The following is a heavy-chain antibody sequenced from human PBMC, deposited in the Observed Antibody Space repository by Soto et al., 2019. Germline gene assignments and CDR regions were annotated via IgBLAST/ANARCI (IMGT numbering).Heavy chain of an antibody. V-gene: IGHV4-34*01. Sequence: SETLALTCAVFSASLGTHDLAWIRQSPYKGLEWIGEINTSGSTDCNPSLKSRFTLSLDTSKNQFSLKLSSVTAADTAVYYCARVSRELAENYYYYGMDVWGQETTFTFSS. J-gene: IGHJ6*02. D-gene: IGHD3-10*01. CDR2: INTSGST. CDR1: SASLGTHD. CDR3: ARVSRELAENYYYYGMDV.